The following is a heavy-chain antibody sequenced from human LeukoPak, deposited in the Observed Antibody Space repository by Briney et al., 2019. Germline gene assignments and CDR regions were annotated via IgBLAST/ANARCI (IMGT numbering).Heavy chain of an antibody. Sequence: NTGGSLRLSCAASGFTFSSYSMNWVRQAPGKGLEWVSSISSSSSYIYYADSVKGRFTISRDNAKNSLYLQMNSLRAEDTAVYYCARDSYYGSGSADYWGQGTLVTVSS. J-gene: IGHJ4*02. CDR3: ARDSYYGSGSADY. V-gene: IGHV3-21*01. CDR1: GFTFSSYS. CDR2: ISSSSSYI. D-gene: IGHD3-10*01.